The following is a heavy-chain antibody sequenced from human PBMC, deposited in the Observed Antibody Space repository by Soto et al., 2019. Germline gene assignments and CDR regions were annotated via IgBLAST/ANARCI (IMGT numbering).Heavy chain of an antibody. V-gene: IGHV1-69*06. CDR1: GGTFSSYA. J-gene: IGHJ5*02. CDR3: ARALGYCSGGGCYSGSS. Sequence: SVKVSCKASGGTFSSYAISWVRQAPGQGLEWMGGIIPIFGTANYAQKFQGRVTITADNSKNTLYLQMNSLRAEDTAVYYCARALGYCSGGGCYSGSSWGQGTLVTVSS. D-gene: IGHD2-15*01. CDR2: IIPIFGTA.